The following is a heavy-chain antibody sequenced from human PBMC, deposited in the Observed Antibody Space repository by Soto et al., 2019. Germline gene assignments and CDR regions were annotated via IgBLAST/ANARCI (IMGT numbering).Heavy chain of an antibody. Sequence: QVQLQESGPGLVKPSQTLSLTCTVSGDSISSSNNYWSWIRQPPGEGLEWIGFISYIGTTSYSPSLKSCIAISLDTSKNQFSLSLSSVTAADTAVYYCARGRGYSYGLDPWGQGTLVTVSS. D-gene: IGHD5-18*01. CDR3: ARGRGYSYGLDP. CDR2: ISYIGTT. J-gene: IGHJ5*02. V-gene: IGHV4-30-4*01. CDR1: GDSISSSNNY.